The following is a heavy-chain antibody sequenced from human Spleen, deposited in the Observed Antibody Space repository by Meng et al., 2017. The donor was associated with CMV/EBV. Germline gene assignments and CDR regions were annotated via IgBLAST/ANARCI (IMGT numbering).Heavy chain of an antibody. Sequence: ASVKVSCKASGYTFTNYGISWVRQAPGQGLEWTGWIGAYSGNTDYAQHLQGRVTVTTDTSTSTAYMEVRSLTSDDTTVYFCARLGDDAFDIWGQGTMVTVSS. CDR3: ARLGDDAFDI. CDR1: GYTFTNYG. J-gene: IGHJ3*02. V-gene: IGHV1-18*01. D-gene: IGHD1-26*01. CDR2: IGAYSGNT.